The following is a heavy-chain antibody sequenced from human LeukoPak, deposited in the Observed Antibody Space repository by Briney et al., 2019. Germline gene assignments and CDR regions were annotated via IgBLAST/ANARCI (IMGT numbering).Heavy chain of an antibody. D-gene: IGHD6-6*01. CDR3: ARDWGVSARPGYMDV. CDR2: IYYSGST. V-gene: IGHV4-59*01. Sequence: ETSETLSLTCTVSGGSISNYYWSWIRQPPGKGLEWIGYIYYSGSTKYNPSLKSRVTISVDTSKNQFSLRLSSVTAADTAVYYCARDWGVSARPGYMDVWGKGTTVTVSS. CDR1: GGSISNYY. J-gene: IGHJ6*03.